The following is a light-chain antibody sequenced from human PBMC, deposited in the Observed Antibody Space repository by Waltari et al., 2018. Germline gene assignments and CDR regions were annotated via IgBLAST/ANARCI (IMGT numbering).Light chain of an antibody. CDR2: EVS. J-gene: IGLJ1*01. V-gene: IGLV2-14*01. Sequence: QSALTQPASVSGSPGQSITISCTGTSHDFGDYNYVSWYHQPPGKAPQLLIYEVSNRPSGISNRFSGSKSGNTASLTISGLQAEDEADYYCSSYSSTSTYVFGTGTGVTVL. CDR3: SSYSSTSTYV. CDR1: SHDFGDYNY.